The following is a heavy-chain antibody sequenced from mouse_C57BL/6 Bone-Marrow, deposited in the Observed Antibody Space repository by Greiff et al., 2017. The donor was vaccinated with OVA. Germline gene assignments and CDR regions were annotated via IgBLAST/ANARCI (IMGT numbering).Heavy chain of an antibody. CDR3: TRCWGYYAMDY. D-gene: IGHD4-1*01. Sequence: QVQLQQSGAELVRPGASVTLSCKASGYTFTDYEMHWVKQTPVHGLEWIGAIDPETGGTAYNQKFKGKAILTADKSSSTAYMELRSLTSEDSAVSYCTRCWGYYAMDYWGQGTSVTVSS. CDR2: IDPETGGT. J-gene: IGHJ4*01. V-gene: IGHV1-15*01. CDR1: GYTFTDYE.